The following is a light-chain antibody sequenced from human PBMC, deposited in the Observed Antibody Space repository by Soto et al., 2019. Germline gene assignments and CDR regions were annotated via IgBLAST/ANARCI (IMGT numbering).Light chain of an antibody. CDR1: QSVSNSY. CDR2: GAS. V-gene: IGKV3-20*01. J-gene: IGKJ2*01. Sequence: ETVLTQSPGTLSLSPGERATLSCWASQSVSNSYLAWYQQKPGQAPRLLIYGASSRATGIPDRFSGSGSGTDFTLTISRLEPEDFAVYYCQQYGSSPRTFGQGTKLEIK. CDR3: QQYGSSPRT.